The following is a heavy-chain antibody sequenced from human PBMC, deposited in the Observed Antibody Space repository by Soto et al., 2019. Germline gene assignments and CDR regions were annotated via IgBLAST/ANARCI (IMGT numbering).Heavy chain of an antibody. D-gene: IGHD1-20*01. CDR2: IYYSGST. CDR1: GGSISSGGYY. V-gene: IGHV4-31*03. CDR3: ARFIPGTGSDY. J-gene: IGHJ4*02. Sequence: QVQLQESGPGLVKPSQTLSLTCTVSGGSISSGGYYWSWIRQHSGKGLVWIGYIYYSGSTYYNPSLKSRVTISVDTSKNQFSLKLSSVTAADTAVYYCARFIPGTGSDYWGQGTLVTVSS.